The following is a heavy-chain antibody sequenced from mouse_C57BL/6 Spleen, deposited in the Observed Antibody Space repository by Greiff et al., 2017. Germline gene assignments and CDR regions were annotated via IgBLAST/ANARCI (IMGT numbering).Heavy chain of an antibody. CDR3: ARPQLRLRGAMDY. J-gene: IGHJ4*01. V-gene: IGHV1-55*01. D-gene: IGHD3-2*02. Sequence: QVQLQQPGAELVKPGASVKMSCKASGYTFTSYWITWVKQRPGQGLEWIGDIYPGSGSTNYNEKFKSKATLTVDTSSSTASMQLSSLTSEDSAVYYCARPQLRLRGAMDYWGQGTSVTVSS. CDR1: GYTFTSYW. CDR2: IYPGSGST.